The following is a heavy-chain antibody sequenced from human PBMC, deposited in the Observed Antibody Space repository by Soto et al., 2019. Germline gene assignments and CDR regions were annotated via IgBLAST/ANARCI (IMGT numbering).Heavy chain of an antibody. CDR3: AREIKDIVVVPAATDPYHYYGMDV. V-gene: IGHV1-2*04. CDR2: INPNSGGT. D-gene: IGHD2-2*01. Sequence: ASVKVSCKASGYTFTGYYMHWVRQAPGQGLEWMGWINPNSGGTNYAQKFQGWVTMTRDTSISTAYMELSRLRSDDTAVYYCAREIKDIVVVPAATDPYHYYGMDVWGQGTTVTVSS. CDR1: GYTFTGYY. J-gene: IGHJ6*02.